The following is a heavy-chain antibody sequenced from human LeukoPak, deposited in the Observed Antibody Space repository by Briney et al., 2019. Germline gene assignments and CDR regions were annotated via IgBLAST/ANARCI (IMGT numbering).Heavy chain of an antibody. CDR3: ARLLWFGESPSY. CDR2: ISGSGGST. D-gene: IGHD3-10*01. J-gene: IGHJ4*02. CDR1: GFSFSSYG. Sequence: GGSLRLSCAASGFSFSSYGMSWVRQSPGKGLEWVSAISGSGGSTYYADSVKGRFTISRDNSKNTLYLQMNSLRAEDTAVYYCARLLWFGESPSYWGQGTLVTVSS. V-gene: IGHV3-23*01.